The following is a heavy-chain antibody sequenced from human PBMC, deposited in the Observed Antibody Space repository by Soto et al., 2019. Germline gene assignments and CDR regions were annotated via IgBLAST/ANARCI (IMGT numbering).Heavy chain of an antibody. CDR1: GGSITSSGYS. Sequence: KTSETLSLTCAVSGGSITSSGYSWTWIRQPPGKGLEWIGYIYHTGTTYYNPSLKSRLTISLDRSKNHFSLKLTSVTAADTAVYFCARELPMLRGAGGMDVWGQGTTVTVSS. CDR2: IYHTGTT. D-gene: IGHD3-10*01. CDR3: ARELPMLRGAGGMDV. J-gene: IGHJ6*02. V-gene: IGHV4-30-2*01.